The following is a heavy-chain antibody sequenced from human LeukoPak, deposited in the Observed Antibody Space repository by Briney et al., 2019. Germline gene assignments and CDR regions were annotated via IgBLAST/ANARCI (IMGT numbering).Heavy chain of an antibody. J-gene: IGHJ4*02. D-gene: IGHD6-25*01. V-gene: IGHV4-38-2*02. CDR2: ISYSGST. CDR1: GYSISSGYY. Sequence: PSETLSLTCTVSGYSISSGYYWGWIRQPPGKGLEWIGYISYSGSTNYHSSLKSRVTTSVDTSKNQFSLNLSSVTAADTAVYFCARQRRTTSGFFDCWGQGTLVTVSS. CDR3: ARQRRTTSGFFDC.